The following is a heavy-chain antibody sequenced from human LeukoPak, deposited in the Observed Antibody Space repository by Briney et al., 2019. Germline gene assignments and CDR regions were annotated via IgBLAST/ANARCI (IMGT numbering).Heavy chain of an antibody. CDR3: ATYYYGSGSYYNVPKGGNYYYYYMDV. J-gene: IGHJ6*03. CDR2: IIPIFGTA. D-gene: IGHD3-10*01. Sequence: SVKVSCKASGGTFSSYAISWVRQAPGQGLEWMGGIIPIFGTANYAQKFQGRVTITADESTSTAYMELSSLRSEDTAVYYCATYYYGSGSYYNVPKGGNYYYYYMDVWGKGTTVTISS. V-gene: IGHV1-69*13. CDR1: GGTFSSYA.